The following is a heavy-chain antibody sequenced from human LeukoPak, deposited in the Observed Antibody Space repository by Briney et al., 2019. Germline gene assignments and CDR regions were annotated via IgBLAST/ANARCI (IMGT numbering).Heavy chain of an antibody. V-gene: IGHV1-58*01. Sequence: ASVKVSCKASGFTFTSSAVQWVRPARGQRLEWIGWIVVGSGNTNYAQKFQERVTITRDMSTSTAYMELSSLRSEDTAVYYCAADPRVGGYDSSGYYPPVNWGQGTLVTVSS. CDR1: GFTFTSSA. CDR3: AADPRVGGYDSSGYYPPVN. J-gene: IGHJ4*02. D-gene: IGHD3-22*01. CDR2: IVVGSGNT.